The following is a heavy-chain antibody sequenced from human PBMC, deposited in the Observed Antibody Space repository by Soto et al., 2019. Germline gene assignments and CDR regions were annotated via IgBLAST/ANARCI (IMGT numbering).Heavy chain of an antibody. CDR1: GYTFIRFG. CDR2: IIPYNGDT. Sequence: QVQLVQSGGEVKKPGASVKISCKASGYTFIRFGINWGRQVPGQGPEWMGGIIPYNGDTNYAQKFQDRVTMTTDTPPRTSYTELRSLRSDDTAVYYCAVRCCIVDVCLTPGVVDTDVWGQGTTVIVSS. CDR3: AVRCCIVDVCLTPGVVDTDV. J-gene: IGHJ6*02. D-gene: IGHD2-21*01. V-gene: IGHV1-18*01.